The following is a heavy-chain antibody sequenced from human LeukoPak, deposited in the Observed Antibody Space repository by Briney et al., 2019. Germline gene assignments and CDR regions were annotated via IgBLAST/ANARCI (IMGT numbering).Heavy chain of an antibody. D-gene: IGHD6-19*01. Sequence: SQTLSLTCTVSGGSISSGSYYWSWIRQPAGKGLEWIVRIYTSGITYYNPSLRSRVTMSVDASKCQFSLKLNSVTAADTAVYYCARERGSGWYAITFDYWGQGTLVTVSS. CDR1: GGSISSGSYY. CDR2: IYTSGIT. CDR3: ARERGSGWYAITFDY. J-gene: IGHJ4*02. V-gene: IGHV4-61*02.